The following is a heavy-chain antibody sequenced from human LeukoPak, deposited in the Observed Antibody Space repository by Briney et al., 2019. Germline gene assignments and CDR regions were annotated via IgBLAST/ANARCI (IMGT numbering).Heavy chain of an antibody. CDR3: ARDKVSNYVFHY. J-gene: IGHJ4*02. CDR1: GFTFSSYW. Sequence: GGSLRLSCAVSGFTFSSYWMHWVRQAPWKGLVWVSHISSDGSSTSYADSVKGRFTISRDNAKNTLYLQMNRLRAEDTAVYYCARDKVSNYVFHYWGQGTLVTVSS. V-gene: IGHV3-74*01. CDR2: ISSDGSST. D-gene: IGHD4-11*01.